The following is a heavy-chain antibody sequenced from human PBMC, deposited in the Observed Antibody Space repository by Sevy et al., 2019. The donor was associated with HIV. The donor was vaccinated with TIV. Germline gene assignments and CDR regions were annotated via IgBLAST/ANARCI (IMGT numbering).Heavy chain of an antibody. J-gene: IGHJ3*02. V-gene: IGHV3-11*01. CDR3: ARVSIVLMVYAYPDAFDI. CDR2: IRSSGSTI. D-gene: IGHD2-8*01. Sequence: GGSLRLSCAASGFTFSDYYMSWIRQAPGKGLEWVSYIRSSGSTIYYADSVKGRFTISRDNAKNSLYLQMNSLRAEDTAVYYCARVSIVLMVYAYPDAFDIWGQGTMVTVSS. CDR1: GFTFSDYY.